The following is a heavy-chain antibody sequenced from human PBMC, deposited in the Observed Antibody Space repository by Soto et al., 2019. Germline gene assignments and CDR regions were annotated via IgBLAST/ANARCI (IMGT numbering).Heavy chain of an antibody. CDR3: SGLLWGNYYYGMDV. D-gene: IGHD3-16*01. J-gene: IGHJ6*02. V-gene: IGHV3-15*07. CDR2: IKSKTDGGTT. Sequence: PARPMSLFCASSDFAISNVWMSWVRPAPGKGLEWVGRIKSKTDGGTTDYAAPVKGRFTISRDDSKNTLYLQMNSLKTEDTAVYYCSGLLWGNYYYGMDVWGQGTTVTVSS. CDR1: DFAISNVW.